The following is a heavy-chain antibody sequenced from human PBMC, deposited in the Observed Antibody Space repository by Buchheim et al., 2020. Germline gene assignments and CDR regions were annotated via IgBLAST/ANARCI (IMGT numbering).Heavy chain of an antibody. V-gene: IGHV3-48*03. J-gene: IGHJ4*02. Sequence: EVQLVESGGGLVQPGGSLRLSCAASGFTFSSYEMNWVRQAPGKGLEWVSYITSSCDIGYYADSVKGRFTISRDNAKNSLYLQMNSLRAEDTAVYYCARDLGAAGQHFDYWGQGTL. CDR3: ARDLGAAGQHFDY. CDR1: GFTFSSYE. CDR2: ITSSCDIG. D-gene: IGHD6-13*01.